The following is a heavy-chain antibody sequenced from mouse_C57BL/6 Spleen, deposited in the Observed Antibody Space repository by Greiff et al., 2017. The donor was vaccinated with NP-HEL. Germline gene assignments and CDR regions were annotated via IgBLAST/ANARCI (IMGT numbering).Heavy chain of an antibody. Sequence: VQLKESGPELVKPGASVKISCKASGYSFTDYNMNWVKQSNGKSLEWIGVINPNYGTTSYNQKFKGKATLTVDQSSSTAYMQLNSLTSEDSAVYDCAREGRDYYSNLNAMDYWGQGTSVTVSS. J-gene: IGHJ4*01. D-gene: IGHD2-5*01. V-gene: IGHV1-39*01. CDR2: INPNYGTT. CDR1: GYSFTDYN. CDR3: AREGRDYYSNLNAMDY.